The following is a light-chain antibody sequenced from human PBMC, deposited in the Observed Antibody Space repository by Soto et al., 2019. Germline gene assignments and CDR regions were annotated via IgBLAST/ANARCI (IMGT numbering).Light chain of an antibody. V-gene: IGKV3-20*01. CDR2: GAS. J-gene: IGKJ4*01. CDR1: QTVRTNY. Sequence: EIVLTQSPGTLSLSPGERATLSCRASQTVRTNYLAWFQHKPGQAPRLLIYGASSRATGIPDRFSGSGSGTDLTLTINSLEPEDFAVYFCHQYSDSPLTFGGGTKVEIK. CDR3: HQYSDSPLT.